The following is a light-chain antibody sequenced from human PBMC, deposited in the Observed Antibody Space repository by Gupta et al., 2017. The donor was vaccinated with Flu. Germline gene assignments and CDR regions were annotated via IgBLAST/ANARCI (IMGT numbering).Light chain of an antibody. J-gene: IGLJ2*01. CDR1: KLGDIY. CDR2: QDT. V-gene: IGLV3-1*01. CDR3: QAWDSGTCG. Sequence: SYALTQPPSVSVSPGQTASITCSGDKLGDIYVSWYQQKPGQSPVLLIDQDTQRPAGIPERFSGSNSGNTATLTISGTQAMDEADYYCQAWDSGTCGFGGGTKLTVL.